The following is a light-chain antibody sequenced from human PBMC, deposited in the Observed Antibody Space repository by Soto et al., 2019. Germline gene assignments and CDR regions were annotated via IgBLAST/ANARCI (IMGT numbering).Light chain of an antibody. Sequence: DIQICNSPFTLSASVGERVTITCRASQSIHGLLAWYQQKPGKAPKLLIYDASILESGVPSRFSGSGSGTEFALTISSLQPDDFATYYCQQDTSYSGTFGPGTKVD. CDR2: DAS. CDR3: QQDTSYSGT. J-gene: IGKJ3*01. V-gene: IGKV1-5*01. CDR1: QSIHGL.